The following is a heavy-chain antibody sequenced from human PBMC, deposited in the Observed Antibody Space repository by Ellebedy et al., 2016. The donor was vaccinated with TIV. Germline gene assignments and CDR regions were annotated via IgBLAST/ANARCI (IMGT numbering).Heavy chain of an antibody. Sequence: GESLKISCAASGFTFRDYGMHWVRQAPGKGLDWVAVIWYDGSNSGSADSVRGRFTISRDNSKNTLYLEMNSLRAEDTATYYCERGSAVGGAIKADFDYWGQGTLVTVSS. CDR2: IWYDGSNS. V-gene: IGHV3-33*01. D-gene: IGHD2-21*01. J-gene: IGHJ4*02. CDR3: ERGSAVGGAIKADFDY. CDR1: GFTFRDYG.